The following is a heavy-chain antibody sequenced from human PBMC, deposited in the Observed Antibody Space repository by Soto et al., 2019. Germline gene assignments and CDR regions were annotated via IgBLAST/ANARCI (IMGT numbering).Heavy chain of an antibody. V-gene: IGHV1-18*01. CDR2: ISAYNGNT. Sequence: KPPASVKVSCKASGYTFTSYGISWVRQAPGQGLEWMGWISAYNGNTNYAQKLQGRVTMTTDTSTSTAYMELRSLRSDDTAVYYCARVILLGIAAAKRAFDIWGQGTMVTVSS. J-gene: IGHJ3*02. CDR1: GYTFTSYG. D-gene: IGHD6-13*01. CDR3: ARVILLGIAAAKRAFDI.